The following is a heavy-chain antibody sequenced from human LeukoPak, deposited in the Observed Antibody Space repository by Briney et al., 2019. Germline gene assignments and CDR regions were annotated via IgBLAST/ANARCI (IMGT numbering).Heavy chain of an antibody. CDR1: GGSISSYY. V-gene: IGHV4-59*08. CDR3: ARLVGVATSNNWFDP. CDR2: IYYSGST. Sequence: SETLSLTCTVSGGSISSYYWSWIRQPPGKGLEWIGYIYYSGSTNYNPSLKGRVTISVDTSKNQFSLKLSSVTAADTAVYYCARLVGVATSNNWFDPWGQGTLVAVSS. J-gene: IGHJ5*02. D-gene: IGHD5-12*01.